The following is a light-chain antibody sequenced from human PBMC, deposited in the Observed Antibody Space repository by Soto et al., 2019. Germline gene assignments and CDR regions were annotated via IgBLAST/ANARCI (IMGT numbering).Light chain of an antibody. CDR2: EVS. J-gene: IGLJ3*02. CDR3: CSYAGNNALV. CDR1: SSNVGSYNF. Sequence: QSALTQPASVSGSRGQSITISCTGTSSNVGSYNFVSWYRQYPGKAPELIIYEVSQRPSTFFNRFSGSKSGNTASLTISCLQSDDEADYYCCSYAGNNALVFGGGTKVTVL. V-gene: IGLV2-23*02.